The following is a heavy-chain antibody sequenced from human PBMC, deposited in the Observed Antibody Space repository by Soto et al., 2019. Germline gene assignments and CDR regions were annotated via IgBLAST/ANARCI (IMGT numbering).Heavy chain of an antibody. J-gene: IGHJ5*02. CDR2: INAANGDT. CDR3: VRRHVSATGIDWFDP. Sequence: ASVKVSCKASGYTFTSYGIHWVRQAPGQRLEWMGWINAANGDTIYSPKFQGRVTITRDTSASTAHMELSSLRSEDTALYYCVRRHVSATGIDWFDPWGQGTLVTVSS. V-gene: IGHV1-3*01. CDR1: GYTFTSYG. D-gene: IGHD6-13*01.